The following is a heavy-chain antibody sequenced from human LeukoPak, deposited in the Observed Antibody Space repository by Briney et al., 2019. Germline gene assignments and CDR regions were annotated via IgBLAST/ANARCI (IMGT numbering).Heavy chain of an antibody. Sequence: GGSLRLSCAASGFTFSSYAMSWVSQAPGGGLEWVSAISGSGVGTYYADSVKGRFTISRDNSKNTLYLQMNSLRGEDTAIYFCAKDQSPHCSGDRCYAVDCWGQGTLVTVSS. CDR2: ISGSGVGT. CDR3: AKDQSPHCSGDRCYAVDC. V-gene: IGHV3-23*01. J-gene: IGHJ4*02. D-gene: IGHD2-15*01. CDR1: GFTFSSYA.